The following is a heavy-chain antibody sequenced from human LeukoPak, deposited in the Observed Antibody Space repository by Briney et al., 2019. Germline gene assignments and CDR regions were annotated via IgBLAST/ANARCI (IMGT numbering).Heavy chain of an antibody. Sequence: GGSLRLSCAASGFTFSSYEMNWARQAPGKGLEWVSYISSSGSTIYYADSVKGRFTISRDNAKNSLYLQMNSLRAEDTAVHYCAELGITMIGGVWGKGTTVTISS. V-gene: IGHV3-48*03. D-gene: IGHD3-10*02. CDR2: ISSSGSTI. CDR1: GFTFSSYE. CDR3: AELGITMIGGV. J-gene: IGHJ6*04.